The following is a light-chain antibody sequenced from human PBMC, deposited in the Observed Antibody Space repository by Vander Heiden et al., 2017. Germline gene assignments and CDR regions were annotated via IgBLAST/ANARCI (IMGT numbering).Light chain of an antibody. J-gene: IGKJ2*01. CDR3: QQSYSTPPYT. Sequence: DIQMTQSPSSLSAPVGDRVTITCRASQSISSYLNWYQQKPGKAPKLLIYAASSLQSGVPSRFSGSGYGTDFTLTISSRQPEDFATYYCQQSYSTPPYTFGQGTKLEIK. CDR2: AAS. V-gene: IGKV1-39*01. CDR1: QSISSY.